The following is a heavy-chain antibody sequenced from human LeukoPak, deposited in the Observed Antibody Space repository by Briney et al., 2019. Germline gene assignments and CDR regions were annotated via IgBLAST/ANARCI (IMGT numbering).Heavy chain of an antibody. Sequence: GGSLRLSCAASGFTFSNAWMSWVRQAAGKGLEWVSYISSSGSTIYYADSVKGRFTISRDNAKNSLYLQMNSLRADDTAVYYCAKDGLAAAGWFDYWGQGTLVTVSS. CDR2: ISSSGSTI. D-gene: IGHD6-13*01. J-gene: IGHJ4*02. CDR1: GFTFSNAW. CDR3: AKDGLAAAGWFDY. V-gene: IGHV3-11*04.